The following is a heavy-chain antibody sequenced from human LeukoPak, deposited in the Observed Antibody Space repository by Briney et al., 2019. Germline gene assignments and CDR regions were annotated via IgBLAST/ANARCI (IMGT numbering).Heavy chain of an antibody. CDR2: IYYSGST. Sequence: SETLSLTCTVSGGSISSYYWSWIRQPPGKGLEWIGYIYYSGSTNYNPSLKSRVTISVDTSKNQFSLKLSSVTAADTAVYYCARAGSWYAPPSPGGMDAWGQGTTVTVSS. V-gene: IGHV4-59*01. D-gene: IGHD6-13*01. CDR1: GGSISSYY. CDR3: ARAGSWYAPPSPGGMDA. J-gene: IGHJ6*02.